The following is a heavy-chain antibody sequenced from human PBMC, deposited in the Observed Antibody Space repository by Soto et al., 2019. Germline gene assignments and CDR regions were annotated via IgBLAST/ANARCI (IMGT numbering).Heavy chain of an antibody. V-gene: IGHV3-23*01. CDR2: ISGSGGST. CDR3: AKSGSGYDYAGIY. Sequence: EVQLLESGGGLVQPGGSLRLSCAASGFTFSSYVMSWVRQAPGKGLEWVSAISGSGGSTYYADSVKGRFTISRDNSKNTLYLQMNSLRAEDTAVYYCAKSGSGYDYAGIYWGQGTLVTVSS. CDR1: GFTFSSYV. J-gene: IGHJ4*02. D-gene: IGHD5-12*01.